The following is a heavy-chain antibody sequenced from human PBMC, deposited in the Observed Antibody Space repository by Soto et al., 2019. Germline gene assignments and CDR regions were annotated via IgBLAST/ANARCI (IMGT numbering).Heavy chain of an antibody. D-gene: IGHD3-22*01. CDR2: LSWNGVTI. J-gene: IGHJ6*02. V-gene: IGHV3-9*01. CDR1: GLTFDDYA. CDR3: AAWSAYDSSDYSGFHYGMDV. Sequence: EVQLVESGGDLVQPGRSLRLSCAASGLTFDDYAMHWVRQVPGKGLQWVSGLSWNGVTIGYAAYVKGRFTISRDDAKKELYLKTNGLGLDDTSLYYCAAWSAYDSSDYSGFHYGMDVWCLGTTVTVS.